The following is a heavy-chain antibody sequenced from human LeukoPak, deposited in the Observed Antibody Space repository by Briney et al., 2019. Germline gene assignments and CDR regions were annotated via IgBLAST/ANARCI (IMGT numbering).Heavy chain of an antibody. J-gene: IGHJ5*02. CDR2: ISYDGSNK. V-gene: IGHV3-30-3*01. Sequence: GGSLRLSCAASGFTFSSYAMHWVRQAPGKGLEWVAVISYDGSNKYYADSVKGRFTISRDNSKNTLYLQMNSLRAEDTAVYYCASPFGAGGFDPWGQGTLVTVSS. CDR1: GFTFSSYA. D-gene: IGHD3-3*01. CDR3: ASPFGAGGFDP.